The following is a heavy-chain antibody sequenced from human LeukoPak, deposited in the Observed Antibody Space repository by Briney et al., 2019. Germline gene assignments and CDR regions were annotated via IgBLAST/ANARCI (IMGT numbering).Heavy chain of an antibody. J-gene: IGHJ4*02. CDR3: ATGIAAAGTLFDY. Sequence: ASVKVSCKVSGYTLTELSMHWVRQAPGKGLEWMGGFDPGDGETIYAQKFQGRVTMTEDTSTDTTYMELGSLRSEDTAVYYCATGIAAAGTLFDYWGQGTLVTVSS. CDR2: FDPGDGET. V-gene: IGHV1-24*01. D-gene: IGHD6-13*01. CDR1: GYTLTELS.